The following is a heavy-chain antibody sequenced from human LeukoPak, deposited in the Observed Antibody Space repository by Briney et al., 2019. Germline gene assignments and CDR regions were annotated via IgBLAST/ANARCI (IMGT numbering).Heavy chain of an antibody. D-gene: IGHD3-22*01. CDR1: GFTFSSYS. CDR3: ARPVNYYDSSGLAFDI. J-gene: IGHJ3*02. Sequence: GGSLRLSCAASGFTFSSYSMNWVRQAPGKGLEWVSSISSSSSYIYYADSVKGRFTISRDNAKNSLYLQMNSLRAEDTAVYYCARPVNYYDSSGLAFDIWGQGTTVTVSS. CDR2: ISSSSSYI. V-gene: IGHV3-21*01.